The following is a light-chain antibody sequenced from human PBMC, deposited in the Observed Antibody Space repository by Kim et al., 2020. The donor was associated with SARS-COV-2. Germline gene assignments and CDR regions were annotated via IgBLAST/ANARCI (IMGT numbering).Light chain of an antibody. CDR3: QQYGSSLLT. V-gene: IGKV3-20*01. Sequence: SPRERATLPCRASQSVSSSYLAWYQQKPGQAPRLLIYGASSRATGIPDRFSGSGSGTDFTLTISRLEPEDFAVYYCQQYGSSLLTFGGGTKVDIK. CDR1: QSVSSSY. CDR2: GAS. J-gene: IGKJ4*01.